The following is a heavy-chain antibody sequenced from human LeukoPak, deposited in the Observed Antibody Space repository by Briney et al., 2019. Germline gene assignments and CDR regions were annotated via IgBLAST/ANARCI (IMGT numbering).Heavy chain of an antibody. V-gene: IGHV3-21*01. CDR1: GFTFSSYG. CDR2: ISSSSSYI. D-gene: IGHD2-2*01. CDR3: ARVYCSSTSCLNYYYYYMDV. Sequence: GGSLRLSCAASGFTFSSYGMHWVRQAPGKGLEWVSSISSSSSYIYYADSVKGRFTISRDNAKNSLYLQMNSLRAEDTAVYYCARVYCSSTSCLNYYYYYMDVWGKGTTVTVSS. J-gene: IGHJ6*03.